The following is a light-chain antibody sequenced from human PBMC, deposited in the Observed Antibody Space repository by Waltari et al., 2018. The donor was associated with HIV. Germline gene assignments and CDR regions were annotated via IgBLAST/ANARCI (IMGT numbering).Light chain of an antibody. CDR2: GNS. CDR1: RSNIWPGYD. CDR3: QSYDSSLSGYV. J-gene: IGLJ1*01. Sequence: SVLTQPPSVSGAPGPRVPISCPVTRSNIWPGYDASSYQQLPGTAPKLLISGNSNRPAGVPDRFSGSKSGTSASLAITGLQAEDEADYYCQSYDSSLSGYVFGTGTKVTVL. V-gene: IGLV1-40*01.